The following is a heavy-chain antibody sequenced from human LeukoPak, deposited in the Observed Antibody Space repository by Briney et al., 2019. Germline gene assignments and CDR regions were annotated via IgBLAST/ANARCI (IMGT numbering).Heavy chain of an antibody. V-gene: IGHV4-39*07. CDR1: GDSISSSSYY. D-gene: IGHD6-19*01. Sequence: PSETLSLTCTVSGDSISSSSYYWGWIRQPPGKGLEWLGSIYYSGSTYYNPSLKSRVTISLDTSKSQFSLKLRSVTAADTAVYYCATWYSSGWDNWFDPWGQGILVTVSS. J-gene: IGHJ5*02. CDR2: IYYSGST. CDR3: ATWYSSGWDNWFDP.